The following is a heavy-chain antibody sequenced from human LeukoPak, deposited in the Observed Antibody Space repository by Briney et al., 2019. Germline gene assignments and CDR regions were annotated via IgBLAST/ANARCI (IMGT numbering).Heavy chain of an antibody. J-gene: IGHJ4*02. V-gene: IGHV4-34*01. CDR2: INHSGST. Sequence: SETLSLTCAVYGGSFSGYYWSWIRQPPGKGLEWIGEINHSGSTNYNPSLKSRVTISVDTSKNQFSLKLSSVTAADTAVYYCARGDFWSGYYNGCWGQGTLVTVSS. D-gene: IGHD3-3*01. CDR3: ARGDFWSGYYNGC. CDR1: GGSFSGYY.